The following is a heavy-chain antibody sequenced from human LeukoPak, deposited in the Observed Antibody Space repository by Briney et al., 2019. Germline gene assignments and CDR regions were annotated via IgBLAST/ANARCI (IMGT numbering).Heavy chain of an antibody. D-gene: IGHD6-13*01. J-gene: IGHJ4*02. CDR3: AREPSSSWYGGFDY. V-gene: IGHV1-3*01. Sequence: APVKVSCKASGYTFTSYAMHWVRQAPGQRLEWMGWINAGNGNTKYSQKFQGRVTITRDTSASTAYMELSSLRSEDTAVYYCAREPSSSWYGGFDYWGQGTLVTVSS. CDR2: INAGNGNT. CDR1: GYTFTSYA.